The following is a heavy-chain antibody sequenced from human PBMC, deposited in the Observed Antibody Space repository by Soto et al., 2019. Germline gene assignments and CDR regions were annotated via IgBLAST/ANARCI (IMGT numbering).Heavy chain of an antibody. D-gene: IGHD2-2*01. CDR3: ARAPYCSSTSCMGYYFDY. CDR1: GYTFTSYG. CDR2: ISAYNGNT. V-gene: IGHV1-18*01. Sequence: ASVKVSCKASGYTFTSYGISWVRQAPRQGLEWMGWISAYNGNTNYAQKLQGRVTMTTDTSTSTAYMELRSLRSDDTAVYYCARAPYCSSTSCMGYYFDYWGQGTLVTVSS. J-gene: IGHJ4*02.